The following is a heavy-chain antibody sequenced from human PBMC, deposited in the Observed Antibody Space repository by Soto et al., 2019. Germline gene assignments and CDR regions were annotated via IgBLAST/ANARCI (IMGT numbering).Heavy chain of an antibody. J-gene: IGHJ5*02. CDR1: GGSFSGYY. CDR2: INHSGST. D-gene: IGHD2-2*03. Sequence: QVQLQQWGAGLLKPSETLSLTCAVYGGSFSGYYWSWIRQPPGKGLGWIGEINHSGSTNYNPSLTRRVTISVDTATKQFSRKLTSVTAADTAVYYCARRTRFWISVEFDPGGQGTLVTVSS. V-gene: IGHV4-34*01. CDR3: ARRTRFWISVEFDP.